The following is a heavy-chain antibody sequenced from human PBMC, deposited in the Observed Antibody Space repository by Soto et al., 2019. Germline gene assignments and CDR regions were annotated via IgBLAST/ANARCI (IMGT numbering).Heavy chain of an antibody. CDR3: VRGVVVVVGSTAENFDH. CDR2: ISYSGETR. D-gene: IGHD2-15*01. CDR1: GFTFTKYS. J-gene: IGHJ4*02. Sequence: GGSLRLSCVTSGFTFTKYSMNWVRQAPGKGLEWVSYISYSGETRYYADSLKGRYAISRDDAKNSVYLQMNSLRDEDTAFYYCVRGVVVVVGSTAENFDHWGQGTLVTVSS. V-gene: IGHV3-48*02.